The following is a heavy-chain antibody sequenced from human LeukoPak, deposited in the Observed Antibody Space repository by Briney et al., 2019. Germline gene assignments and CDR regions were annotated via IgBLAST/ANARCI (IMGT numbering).Heavy chain of an antibody. Sequence: ASVKVSCKASGYTFTSYAMHWVRQAPGQRLEWMGWINAGNGNTKYSQKFQGRVTMTRNTSISTAYMELSSLRSEDTAVYYCARATNYCSSTSCYYYYYYGMDVWGQGTTVTVSS. D-gene: IGHD2-2*01. J-gene: IGHJ6*02. CDR1: GYTFTSYA. CDR2: INAGNGNT. V-gene: IGHV1-3*01. CDR3: ARATNYCSSTSCYYYYYYGMDV.